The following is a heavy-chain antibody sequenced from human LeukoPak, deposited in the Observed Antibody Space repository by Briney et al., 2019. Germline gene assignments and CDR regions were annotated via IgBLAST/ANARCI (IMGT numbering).Heavy chain of an antibody. J-gene: IGHJ5*02. Sequence: ASVKVSCRASGYTFTSYLIFWVRQAPGHGPEWMGWIRTYSGDTYYSQSLQGRLTLTTDTSTNTAYMELRSLKADDTAVYFCARSKYQLPDNYFGAWGQGTLVTVSS. CDR3: ARSKYQLPDNYFGA. V-gene: IGHV1-18*01. D-gene: IGHD2-2*01. CDR2: IRTYSGDT. CDR1: GYTFTSYL.